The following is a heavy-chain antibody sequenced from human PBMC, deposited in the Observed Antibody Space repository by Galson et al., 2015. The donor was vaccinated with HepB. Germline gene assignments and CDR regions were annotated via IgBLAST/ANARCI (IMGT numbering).Heavy chain of an antibody. V-gene: IGHV3-15*01. D-gene: IGHD5-12*01. CDR3: AAWVATIMQDY. CDR2: INTKTAGGAI. J-gene: IGHJ4*02. Sequence: SLRLSCAVSGFTFSDAWMSWVRQAPGKGLEWVGRINTKTAGGAIDYAAPVKGRFIISRDDSKNTLFLQMNSLKTEDTAFYYCAAWVATIMQDYWGQGTLVTVSS. CDR1: GFTFSDAW.